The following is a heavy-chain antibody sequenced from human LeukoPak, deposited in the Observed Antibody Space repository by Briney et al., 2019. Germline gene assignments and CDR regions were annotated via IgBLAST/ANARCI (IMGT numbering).Heavy chain of an antibody. CDR1: GFTFSSYW. CDR2: IKYDGSEK. D-gene: IGHD6-13*01. J-gene: IGHJ6*02. V-gene: IGHV3-7*01. CDR3: VVAATGRGGLDV. Sequence: QTGGSLRLSCVASGFTFSSYWMSWVRQAPGKGLEWVANIKYDGSEKYYVDSVKGRFTISRDDAKNSLYLQMNSLRAEDTAVYYCVVAATGRGGLDVWGQGTTVTVSS.